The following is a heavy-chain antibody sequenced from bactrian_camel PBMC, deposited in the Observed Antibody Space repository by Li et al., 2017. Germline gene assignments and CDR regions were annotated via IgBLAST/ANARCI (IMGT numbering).Heavy chain of an antibody. CDR1: GSIQRTNC. CDR3: AAGGSWVTLDSKEYKS. J-gene: IGHJ4*01. CDR2: IDSDGIT. V-gene: IGHV3S53*01. D-gene: IGHD1*01. Sequence: HVQLVESGGGSVQAGGSLRLSCAASGSIQRTNCMGWFRQAPGKEREGVASIDSDGITTYADSVKGRFTISRHKAKNAVYLEIKSLRPEDTAMYYCAAGGSWVTLDSKEYKSWGRGTQVTVS.